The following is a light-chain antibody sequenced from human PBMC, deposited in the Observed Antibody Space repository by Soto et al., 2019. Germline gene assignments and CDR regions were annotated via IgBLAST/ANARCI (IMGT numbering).Light chain of an antibody. CDR1: KSHIGTGDD. V-gene: IGLV1-40*01. CDR2: GNS. Sequence: QAVAKEPAPRFGAPGEKGPISFPGGKSHIGTGDDVHWYQQLPGTAPKLLIYGNSNRPSGVPDRFSGSKSGTSASLAITGLQAEDEADYYCQSYDISLSARVFGAGTKVTVL. CDR3: QSYDISLSARV. J-gene: IGLJ1*01.